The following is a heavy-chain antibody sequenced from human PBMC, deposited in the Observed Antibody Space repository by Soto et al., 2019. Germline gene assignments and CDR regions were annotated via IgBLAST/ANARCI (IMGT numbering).Heavy chain of an antibody. CDR2: ISGSGGST. CDR3: AKEDVRGFPTYYYGVDV. CDR1: GFTFSSYA. V-gene: IGHV3-23*01. J-gene: IGHJ6*02. Sequence: QPGGSLRLSCAASGFTFSSYAMSWVRQAPGKGLEWVSAISGSGGSTYYADSVKGRFTISRDNSKNTLYLQMNSLRAEDTAVYYCAKEDVRGFPTYYYGVDVWGQGTTVTVSS. D-gene: IGHD3-10*02.